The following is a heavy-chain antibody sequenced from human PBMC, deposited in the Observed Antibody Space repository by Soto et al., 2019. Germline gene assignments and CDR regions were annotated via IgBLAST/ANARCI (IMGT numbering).Heavy chain of an antibody. D-gene: IGHD3-10*01. J-gene: IGHJ5*02. CDR1: GFTFSTYT. CDR3: ARVVVGWFGPFDP. CDR2: ISSSGADT. Sequence: GGSLRLSCAASGFTFSTYTMRWVRQAPGKGLEWVSTISSSGADTYYADSVKGRFTISRDNSKNTLYLQMNSLRAEDTAVYYCARVVVGWFGPFDPWGQGTLVTVSS. V-gene: IGHV3-23*01.